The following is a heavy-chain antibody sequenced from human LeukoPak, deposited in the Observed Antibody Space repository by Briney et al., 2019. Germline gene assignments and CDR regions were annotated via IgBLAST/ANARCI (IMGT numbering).Heavy chain of an antibody. CDR1: GGSISSSSYY. CDR2: IYYSGST. J-gene: IGHJ6*03. V-gene: IGHV4-39*01. CDR3: ARAICGGDCYDYYYYYMDV. Sequence: SETLSLTCTVSGGSISSSSYYWGWIRQPPGKGLEWIGSIYYSGSTYYNPSLKSRVTISVDTSKNQFSLKLSSVTAADTAVYYCARAICGGDCYDYYYYYMDVWGKGTTVTVSS. D-gene: IGHD2-21*01.